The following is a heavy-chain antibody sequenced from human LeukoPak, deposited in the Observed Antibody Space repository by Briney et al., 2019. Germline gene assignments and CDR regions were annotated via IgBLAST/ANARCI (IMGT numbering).Heavy chain of an antibody. V-gene: IGHV1-18*04. CDR1: GYTFTSYG. CDR2: ISAYNGNT. D-gene: IGHD3-9*01. CDR3: ARRPSLGLRYFDY. Sequence: ASVKVPCEASGYTFTSYGISWVRQAPGQGLEWMGWISAYNGNTNYAQKLQGRVTMTTDTSTSTAYMELRSLRSDDTAVYYCARRPSLGLRYFDYWGQGTLVAVSS. J-gene: IGHJ4*02.